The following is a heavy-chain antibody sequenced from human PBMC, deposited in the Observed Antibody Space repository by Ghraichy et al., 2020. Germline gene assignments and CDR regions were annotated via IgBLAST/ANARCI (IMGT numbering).Heavy chain of an antibody. V-gene: IGHV6-1*01. CDR2: TYYRSKWNN. Sequence: SETLSLTCAISGDSVSSNSAAWNWIRQSQSRGLEWLGRTYYRSKWNNPYAVSVKSPITINPDTSKNQFSLQLNSVTPEDPAVYYCARVEYCSGGSCSPDAFDIWGQGTMVTVSS. CDR1: GDSVSSNSAA. J-gene: IGHJ3*02. CDR3: ARVEYCSGGSCSPDAFDI. D-gene: IGHD2-15*01.